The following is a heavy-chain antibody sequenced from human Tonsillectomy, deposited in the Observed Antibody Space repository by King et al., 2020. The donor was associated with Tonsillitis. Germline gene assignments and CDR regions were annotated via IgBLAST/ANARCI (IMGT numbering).Heavy chain of an antibody. CDR3: ARGSVGHTYYYGMDV. V-gene: IGHV4-59*01. CDR2: IYYSGST. J-gene: IGHJ6*02. Sequence: VQLQESGPGLVKPSETLSLTCTVSGGSISSYYWSWIRQPPGKGLEWIGYIYYSGSTNYNPSLKSRVTISVDTSKHQFSLKLSSVTAADTAVYYCARGSVGHTYYYGMDVWGQGTTVTVSS. D-gene: IGHD3/OR15-3a*01. CDR1: GGSISSYY.